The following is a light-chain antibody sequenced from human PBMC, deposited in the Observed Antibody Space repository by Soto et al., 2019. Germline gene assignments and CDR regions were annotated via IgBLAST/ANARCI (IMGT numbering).Light chain of an antibody. Sequence: QSVPNQPSSVSGAPGTVITIPCTGNNSDVGGYNYVSWYQQHPGKAPKLMIYDVNNRPSGVSNRFSGSKSGNTASLTISGLQAEDEADYSCSSYTSSSTLRVFGTGTKVTVL. J-gene: IGLJ1*01. V-gene: IGLV2-14*01. CDR1: NSDVGGYNY. CDR2: DVN. CDR3: SSYTSSSTLRV.